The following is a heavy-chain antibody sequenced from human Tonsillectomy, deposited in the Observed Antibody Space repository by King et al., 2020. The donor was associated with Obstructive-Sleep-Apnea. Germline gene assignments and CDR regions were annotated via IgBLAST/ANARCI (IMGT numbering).Heavy chain of an antibody. CDR3: ARVNSDDYYIVRPMGRLDY. V-gene: IGHV4-39*02. D-gene: IGHD3-22*01. CDR2: IYYTGNT. CDR1: GGSISSSTSY. Sequence: LQLQESGPGLVKPSETLSLTCTVSGGSISSSTSYWAWIRQPPGKGLEWIGNIYYTGNTHYDPSLKSRVTISVDTSKNQFSLHLNSVTAADPAVYYCARVNSDDYYIVRPMGRLDYGGQGTLVTVSS. J-gene: IGHJ4*02.